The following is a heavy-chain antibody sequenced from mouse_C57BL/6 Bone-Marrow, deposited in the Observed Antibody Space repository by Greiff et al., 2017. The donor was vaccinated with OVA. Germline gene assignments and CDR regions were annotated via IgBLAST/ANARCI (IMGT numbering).Heavy chain of an antibody. CDR3: ARGAITTVVAGYCDY. V-gene: IGHV1-72*01. D-gene: IGHD1-1*01. CDR1: GYTFTSYW. J-gene: IGHJ2*01. CDR2: IDPNSGGT. Sequence: QVQLQQPGAELVKPGASVKLSCKASGYTFTSYWMHWVKQRPGRGLEWIGRIDPNSGGTKYNEKFKSKATLTADKPSSTAYMQLSSLTSEDSAVYYCARGAITTVVAGYCDYWGQGTTLTVSS.